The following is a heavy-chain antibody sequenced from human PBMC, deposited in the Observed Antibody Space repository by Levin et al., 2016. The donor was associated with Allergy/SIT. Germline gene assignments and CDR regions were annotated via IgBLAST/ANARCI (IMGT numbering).Heavy chain of an antibody. CDR2: ISASGADT. CDR3: ARDPYQVKDNWFDP. Sequence: GESLKISCAASGFSFSSYVMTWVRQAPGKGLEWVSSISASGADTYYADSVKGRFTISRDNAENSLYLQMNSLRAEDTAVYYCARDPYQVKDNWFDPWGQGTLVTVSS. J-gene: IGHJ5*02. V-gene: IGHV3-21*01. D-gene: IGHD2-2*01. CDR1: GFSFSSYV.